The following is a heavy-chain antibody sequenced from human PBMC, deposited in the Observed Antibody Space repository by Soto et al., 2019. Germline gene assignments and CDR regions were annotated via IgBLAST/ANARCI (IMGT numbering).Heavy chain of an antibody. Sequence: ASVKVSCKASGGTFSSYAISWERQAPGQGLEWMGGIIPIFGTANYAQKFQGRVTITADESTSTAYMELSSLRSEDTAVYYCASRAEYYYDSSGYRNGAFDIWGQGTMVTVSS. CDR2: IIPIFGTA. J-gene: IGHJ3*02. V-gene: IGHV1-69*13. CDR1: GGTFSSYA. CDR3: ASRAEYYYDSSGYRNGAFDI. D-gene: IGHD3-22*01.